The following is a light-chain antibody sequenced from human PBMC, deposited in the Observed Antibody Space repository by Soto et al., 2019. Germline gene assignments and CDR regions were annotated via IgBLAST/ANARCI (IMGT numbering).Light chain of an antibody. CDR3: SAYTTRSAV. J-gene: IGLJ1*01. CDR2: EVT. V-gene: IGLV2-14*01. Sequence: QSVLTQPASVSGSPGQSITISCTGTSSDVGGYHYVSWYQQLPGKAPKLMIYEVTKRPSGVSNRFSGSKSDNTASLTISGPQAEDEADYYCSAYTTRSAVFGTGTKVTVL. CDR1: SSDVGGYHY.